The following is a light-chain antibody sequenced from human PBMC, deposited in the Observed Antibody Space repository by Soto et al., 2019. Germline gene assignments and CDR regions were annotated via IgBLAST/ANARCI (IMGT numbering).Light chain of an antibody. V-gene: IGKV3-20*01. Sequence: IVVTQSPGTLSLSPGERANLSCRASQSVGSSYLAWYQQKPGQAPRLLIYGASTRATGIPDRFSGSGSGTDFTLTISRLEPEDFAVYYCQQYGDSPRTFGLGTKVDIK. CDR1: QSVGSSY. J-gene: IGKJ1*01. CDR3: QQYGDSPRT. CDR2: GAS.